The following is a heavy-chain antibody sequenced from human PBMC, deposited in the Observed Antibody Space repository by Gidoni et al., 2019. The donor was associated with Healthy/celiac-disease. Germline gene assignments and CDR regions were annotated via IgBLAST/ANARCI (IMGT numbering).Heavy chain of an antibody. D-gene: IGHD3-22*01. CDR3: ARHRDSSMIVVDAFDI. V-gene: IGHV5-10-1*03. J-gene: IGHJ3*02. CDR2: IDPSDAYT. Sequence: EVQLVQSGAEVKKPGASLRISCKGSGYSFTSYWISWVRQMPGKGLEWMGRIDPSDAYTNYSPSFQGHVTISADKSISTAYLQWSSLKASDTAMYYCARHRDSSMIVVDAFDIWGQGTMVTVSS. CDR1: GYSFTSYW.